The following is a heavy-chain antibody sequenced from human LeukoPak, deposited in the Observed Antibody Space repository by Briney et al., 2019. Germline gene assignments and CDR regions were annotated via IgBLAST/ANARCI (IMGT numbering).Heavy chain of an antibody. Sequence: PGGSLRLSCAASGFTFSSYAMSWVRQAPGMGLEWVSTIIVSGTNTYYADFVKGRFTISRDNSKNTLYLQMNSLTAEDTAVYYCAKDQASNGLYYFDYWGEGTLVTVSS. CDR3: AKDQASNGLYYFDY. D-gene: IGHD2-2*01. CDR2: IIVSGTNT. V-gene: IGHV3-23*01. CDR1: GFTFSSYA. J-gene: IGHJ4*02.